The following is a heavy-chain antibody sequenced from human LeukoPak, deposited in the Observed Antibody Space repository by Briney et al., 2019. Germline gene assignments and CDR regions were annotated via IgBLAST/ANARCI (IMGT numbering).Heavy chain of an antibody. CDR3: AHSIFGVVPPYYYYGMDV. V-gene: IGHV4-34*01. Sequence: SETLSLTCAVYGGSFSGYYWSWIRQPPGKGLEWIGEINHSGSTNYNPSLKSRVTISVDPSKNQFSLKLSSVTAADTAVYYCAHSIFGVVPPYYYYGMDVWGQGTTVTVSS. CDR2: INHSGST. D-gene: IGHD3-3*01. J-gene: IGHJ6*02. CDR1: GGSFSGYY.